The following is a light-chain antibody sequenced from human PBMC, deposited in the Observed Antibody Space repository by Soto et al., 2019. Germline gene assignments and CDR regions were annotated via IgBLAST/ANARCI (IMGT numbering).Light chain of an antibody. CDR1: ETISNF. V-gene: IGKV1-39*01. Sequence: DIQMTQSPSSLSASVGDRVFITCRASETISNFLNWYHQEPGKAPKLLIYAASSLQSGVPSRFIGRGSGTDFFLTISTLQPEDFATYYCQQTYSTPYSFGEGTK. J-gene: IGKJ2*03. CDR2: AAS. CDR3: QQTYSTPYS.